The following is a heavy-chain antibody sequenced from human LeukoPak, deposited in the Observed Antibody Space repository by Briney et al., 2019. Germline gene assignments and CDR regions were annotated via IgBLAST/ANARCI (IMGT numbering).Heavy chain of an antibody. CDR1: GFTFTSYE. D-gene: IGHD1-1*01. V-gene: IGHV3-48*03. CDR3: ARTGRFDWNFDS. CDR2: ISSSGTAI. J-gene: IGHJ4*02. Sequence: GGSLRLSCAASGFTFTSYEMNWVRQAPGKGLEWVSYISSSGTAIYHADSVKGRFTISRDNAQNSLFLQMNSLRAADTAVYYCARTGRFDWNFDSCGQGTLVTVSS.